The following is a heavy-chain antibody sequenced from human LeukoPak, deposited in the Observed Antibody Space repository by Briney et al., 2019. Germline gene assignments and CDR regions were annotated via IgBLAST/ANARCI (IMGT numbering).Heavy chain of an antibody. Sequence: GRSLRLSCVASGFSFDDYAMHWVRQAPGKGLEWVSGISWNSGSIGYADSVKGRFTISRDNAKNSLYLQMNSLRAEDMALYYCAKGIYMDVWGKGTTVTVSS. J-gene: IGHJ6*03. CDR2: ISWNSGSI. D-gene: IGHD3-3*02. CDR1: GFSFDDYA. V-gene: IGHV3-9*03. CDR3: AKGIYMDV.